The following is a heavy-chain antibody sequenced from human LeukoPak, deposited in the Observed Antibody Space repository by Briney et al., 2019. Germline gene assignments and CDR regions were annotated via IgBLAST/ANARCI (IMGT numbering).Heavy chain of an antibody. J-gene: IGHJ6*02. V-gene: IGHV1-2*02. Sequence: GASAKVSCKASGYTFTGYYMHWVRQAPGQGLEWMGWINPNSGGTNYAQKFQGRVTMTRDTSISTAYMELSRLRSDDTAVYYCARDAPYDSSGYYPDRYYYYGMDVWGQGTTVTVSS. CDR1: GYTFTGYY. CDR2: INPNSGGT. CDR3: ARDAPYDSSGYYPDRYYYYGMDV. D-gene: IGHD3-22*01.